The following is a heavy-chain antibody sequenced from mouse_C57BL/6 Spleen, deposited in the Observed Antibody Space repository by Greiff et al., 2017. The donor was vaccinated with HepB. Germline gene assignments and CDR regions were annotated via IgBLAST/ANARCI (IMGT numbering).Heavy chain of an antibody. CDR3: ARGYGSSYAWFAY. D-gene: IGHD1-1*01. CDR2: IYPGSGST. J-gene: IGHJ3*01. Sequence: QVQLQQPGAELVKPGASVKMSCKASGYTFTSYWITWVKQRPGQGLEWIGDIYPGSGSTNCNEKFKSKATLTVDTSSSTAYMQLSSLTSEDSAVYYGARGYGSSYAWFAYWGQGTLVTVSA. V-gene: IGHV1-55*01. CDR1: GYTFTSYW.